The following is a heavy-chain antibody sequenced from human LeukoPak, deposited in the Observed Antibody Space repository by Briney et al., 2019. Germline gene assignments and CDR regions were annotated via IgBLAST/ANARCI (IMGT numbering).Heavy chain of an antibody. CDR1: GFTFSSYG. CDR2: ISGSGGST. D-gene: IGHD6-13*01. CDR3: AKAAGTLSSSWYYFDY. J-gene: IGHJ4*02. Sequence: GGSLRLSCAASGFTFSSYGMSWVRQAPGKGLEWVSAISGSGGSTYYADSVKGRFTISRDNSKNTLYLQMNSLRAEDTAVYHCAKAAGTLSSSWYYFDYWGQGTLVTVSS. V-gene: IGHV3-23*01.